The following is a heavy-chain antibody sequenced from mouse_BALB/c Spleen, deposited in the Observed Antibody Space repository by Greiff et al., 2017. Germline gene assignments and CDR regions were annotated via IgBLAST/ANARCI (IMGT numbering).Heavy chain of an antibody. CDR3: ARSGHVFDY. CDR2: INPSNGRT. Sequence: VQLQQPGAELVKPGASVKLSCKASGYTFTSYWMHWVKQRPGQGLEWIGEINPSNGRTNYNEKFKSKATLTVDKSSSTAYMQLSSLTSEDSAVYYCARSGHVFDYWGQGTTLTVSA. J-gene: IGHJ2*01. V-gene: IGHV1S81*02. D-gene: IGHD3-1*01. CDR1: GYTFTSYW.